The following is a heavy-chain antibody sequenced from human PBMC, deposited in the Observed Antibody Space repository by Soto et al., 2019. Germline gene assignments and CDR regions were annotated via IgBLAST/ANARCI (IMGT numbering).Heavy chain of an antibody. D-gene: IGHD5-12*01. J-gene: IGHJ4*02. Sequence: CTTVVNPPQTLTLTCSFSGFSLSTSGEGVGWIRQPPGEALEWLALIYWNNDKRYSPSLNIRLTISKDTSKNQVVLTMTNLDPFETGKFYCVHFSFYEQFDDWGQGIVVTVS. CDR1: GFSLSTSGEG. V-gene: IGHV2-5*04. CDR3: VHFSFYEQFDD. CDR2: IYWNNDK.